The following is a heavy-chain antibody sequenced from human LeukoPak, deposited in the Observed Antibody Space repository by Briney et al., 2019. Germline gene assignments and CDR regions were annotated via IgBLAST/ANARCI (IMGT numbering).Heavy chain of an antibody. CDR3: ARDRGVILSHFDY. CDR2: INPNSGGT. J-gene: IGHJ4*02. Sequence: ASVNVSSTPSGYTFIAYYMHWVRQAPGQGLEWMGWINPNSGGTNYAQKFQGRVTMARDTSISTGYMEMSSLRSDDTAVYYCARDRGVILSHFDYWGQGTLVTVSS. CDR1: GYTFIAYY. V-gene: IGHV1-2*02. D-gene: IGHD2/OR15-2a*01.